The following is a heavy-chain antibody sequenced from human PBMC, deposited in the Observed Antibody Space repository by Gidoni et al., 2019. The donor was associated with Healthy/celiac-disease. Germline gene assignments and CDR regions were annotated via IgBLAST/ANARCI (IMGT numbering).Heavy chain of an antibody. CDR1: GFPFSSYA. J-gene: IGHJ4*02. CDR2: ISGSGGST. CDR3: AKEGVRRGYDYDAKVGHDY. D-gene: IGHD5-12*01. Sequence: EVQLLESGGGLVQPGGSLRLSCDASGFPFSSYAISWVRQPPGKGLEWVSAISGSGGSTYYADSVKGRFTISRDNSKNTLYLQMNSLRAEDTAVYYCAKEGVRRGYDYDAKVGHDYWGQGTLVTVSS. V-gene: IGHV3-23*01.